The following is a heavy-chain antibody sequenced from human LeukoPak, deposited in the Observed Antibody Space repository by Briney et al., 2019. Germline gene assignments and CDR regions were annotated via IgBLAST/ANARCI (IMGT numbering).Heavy chain of an antibody. Sequence: GGSLRLSCAASGFTFINYGMHWVRQAPGKGLDWVAFIWYDGSYKYYADSVKGRFTISRDNSKNTLYLQMNSLRAEATAIYYCAKVVQYTASTGTGLDYWGQGTLVTVSS. D-gene: IGHD6-13*01. J-gene: IGHJ4*02. V-gene: IGHV3-30*02. CDR2: IWYDGSYK. CDR3: AKVVQYTASTGTGLDY. CDR1: GFTFINYG.